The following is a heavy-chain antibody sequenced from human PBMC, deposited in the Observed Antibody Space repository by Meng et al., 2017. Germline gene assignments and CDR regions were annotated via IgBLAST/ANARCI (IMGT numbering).Heavy chain of an antibody. D-gene: IGHD6-6*01. CDR1: GGTFSSYA. Sequence: SVKVSCKASGGTFSSYAISWVRQAPGQGLEWMGGIIPIFGTANYAQKFQGGVTITADKSTSTAYMELSSLRSEDTAVYYCARSSIAARPWKSYFDYWGQGTLVTVSS. V-gene: IGHV1-69*06. CDR3: ARSSIAARPWKSYFDY. CDR2: IIPIFGTA. J-gene: IGHJ4*02.